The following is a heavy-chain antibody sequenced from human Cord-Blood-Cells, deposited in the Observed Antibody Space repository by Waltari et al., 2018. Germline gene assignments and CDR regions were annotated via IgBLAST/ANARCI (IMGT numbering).Heavy chain of an antibody. J-gene: IGHJ3*02. CDR3: ARARGFGDAFDI. CDR1: GFTFSSYG. D-gene: IGHD3-10*01. Sequence: QVQLVESGGGVVQPGRSLSLSCAAPGFTFSSYGMPWVSQAPGKGLEWVAVIWYDGSNKYYADSVKGRFTISRDNSKNTLYLQMNSLRAEDTAVYYCARARGFGDAFDIWGQGTMVTVSS. V-gene: IGHV3-33*01. CDR2: IWYDGSNK.